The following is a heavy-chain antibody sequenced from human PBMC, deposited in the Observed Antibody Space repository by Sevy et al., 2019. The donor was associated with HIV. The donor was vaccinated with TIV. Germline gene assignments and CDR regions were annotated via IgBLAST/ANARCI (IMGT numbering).Heavy chain of an antibody. J-gene: IGHJ4*02. Sequence: GGSLRLSCAASGFTFSTSTMNWVRQAPGKGLEWVSLMTSSGSYILYADSVKGRFSISRDNAKNSVFLQMNSLRVEDTAVYYCVRDGWNYWGEGTLVTVSA. V-gene: IGHV3-21*01. D-gene: IGHD2-15*01. CDR3: VRDGWNY. CDR2: MTSSGSYI. CDR1: GFTFSTST.